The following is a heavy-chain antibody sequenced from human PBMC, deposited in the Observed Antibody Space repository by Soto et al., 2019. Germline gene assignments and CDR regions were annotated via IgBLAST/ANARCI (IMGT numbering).Heavy chain of an antibody. D-gene: IGHD3-22*01. J-gene: IGHJ4*02. V-gene: IGHV3-48*03. CDR3: APTWGDSRGFPLFVY. CDR1: GFTFSSYE. CDR2: ISSSGSTI. Sequence: GSLRLSCAASGFTFSSYEMNWVRQAPGKGLEWVSYISSSGSTIYYADSVKGRFTISRDNAKNSLYPQMNSLRAEDTAVYYCAPTWGDSRGFPLFVYWGQGTLVTVSS.